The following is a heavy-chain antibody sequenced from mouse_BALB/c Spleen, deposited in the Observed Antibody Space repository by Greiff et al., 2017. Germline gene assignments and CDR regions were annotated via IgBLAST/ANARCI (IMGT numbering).Heavy chain of an antibody. CDR3: ARSRDYGGFDY. CDR1: GYTFTSYW. J-gene: IGHJ2*01. CDR2: IFPGTGTT. Sequence: QVQLKQSGAELVKPGASVKLSCKTSGYTFTSYWIQWVKQRPGQGLGWIGEIFPGTGTTYYNEKFKGKATLTIDTSSSTAYMQLSSLTSEDSAVYFCARSRDYGGFDYWGQGTTLTVSS. D-gene: IGHD2-4*01. V-gene: IGHV1S132*01.